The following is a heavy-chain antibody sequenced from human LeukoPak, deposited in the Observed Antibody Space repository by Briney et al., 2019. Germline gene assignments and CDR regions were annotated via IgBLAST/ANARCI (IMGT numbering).Heavy chain of an antibody. V-gene: IGHV3-53*01. Sequence: GGSLRLSCAASGFTVSSNYMSWVRQAPGKGLEWVSVIYSGGSTYYADSVKGRFTISRDNSKNTLYLQMNSLRAEDTAVYYCARDDRTMVPDYWGQGTLVTVSS. CDR1: GFTVSSNY. J-gene: IGHJ4*02. D-gene: IGHD4/OR15-4a*01. CDR2: IYSGGST. CDR3: ARDDRTMVPDY.